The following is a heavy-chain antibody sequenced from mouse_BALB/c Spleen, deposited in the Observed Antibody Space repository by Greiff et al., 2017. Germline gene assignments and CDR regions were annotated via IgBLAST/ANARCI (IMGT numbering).Heavy chain of an antibody. V-gene: IGHV1S81*02. J-gene: IGHJ1*01. CDR2: INPSNGGT. D-gene: IGHD1-2*01. CDR3: TRASITTASYWYFDV. CDR1: GYTFTSYY. Sequence: QVQLKQPGAELVKPGASVKLSCKASGYTFTSYYMYWVKQRPGQGLEWIGGINPSNGGTNFNEKFKSKATLTVDKSSSTAYMQLSSLTSEDSAVYYCTRASITTASYWYFDVGGAGTTVTVSS.